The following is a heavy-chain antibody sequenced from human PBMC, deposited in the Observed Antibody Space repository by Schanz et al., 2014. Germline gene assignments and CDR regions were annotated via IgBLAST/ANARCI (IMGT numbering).Heavy chain of an antibody. CDR3: AKFLYDDPS. J-gene: IGHJ5*02. CDR2: IHQSGGT. D-gene: IGHD3-3*01. V-gene: IGHV4-59*08. CDR1: GGDIGNYY. Sequence: QVQLQESGPGLVKPSETLSLTCSVSGGDIGNYYWSWIRQPPGKGLEWIGYIHQSGGTNYNPSLKSRVPILVDPSKNQFPLRLTSLTAADTAVYYCAKFLYDDPSWGQGTLVTVSS.